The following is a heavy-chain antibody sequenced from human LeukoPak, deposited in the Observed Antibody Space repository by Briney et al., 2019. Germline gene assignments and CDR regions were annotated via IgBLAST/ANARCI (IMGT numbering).Heavy chain of an antibody. V-gene: IGHV3-23*01. CDR1: GFSFSTYA. CDR2: ISGSDPGT. Sequence: GSLRLSCAASGFSFSTYAMSWVRQLPGKGLEWVSAISGSDPGTYYADSVKGRFTISRVNSRNTLYLQMNRLRVEDTAVYYCAKGSRGSCRGAYCYSFDNWGQGAVVTVSS. J-gene: IGHJ4*02. D-gene: IGHD2-21*02. CDR3: AKGSRGSCRGAYCYSFDN.